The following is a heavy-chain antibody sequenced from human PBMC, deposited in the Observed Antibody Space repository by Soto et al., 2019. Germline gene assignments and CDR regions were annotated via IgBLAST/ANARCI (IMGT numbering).Heavy chain of an antibody. CDR2: IYYSGST. Sequence: SETLSLTCTVSGGSISSGGYYWSWIRQHPGKGLEWIGYIYYSGSTYYNPSLKSRVTISVDTSKNQFSLKLSSVTAADTAVYYCARAGISMLTLDYWGQGALVTVSS. D-gene: IGHD2-8*01. CDR1: GGSISSGGYY. CDR3: ARAGISMLTLDY. J-gene: IGHJ4*02. V-gene: IGHV4-31*03.